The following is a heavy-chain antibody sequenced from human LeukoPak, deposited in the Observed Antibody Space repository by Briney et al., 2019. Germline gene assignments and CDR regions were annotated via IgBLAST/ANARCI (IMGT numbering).Heavy chain of an antibody. CDR1: GFTVSSNY. D-gene: IGHD3-3*01. CDR3: ARDQRYYDFWSGYQNADYYYGMDV. V-gene: IGHV3-66*01. J-gene: IGHJ6*02. CDR2: IYSGGST. Sequence: GGSLRLSCAASGFTVSSNYMSWVRQAPGKGLEWVSVIYSGGSTYYADSVKGRFTISTDNSKNTLYLQMNSLRAEDTAVYYCARDQRYYDFWSGYQNADYYYGMDVWGQGTTVTVSS.